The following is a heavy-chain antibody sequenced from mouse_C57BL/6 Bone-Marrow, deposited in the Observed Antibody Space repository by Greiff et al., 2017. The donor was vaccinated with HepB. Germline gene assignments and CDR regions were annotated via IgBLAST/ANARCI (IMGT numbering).Heavy chain of an antibody. Sequence: VQLKESGGGLVKPGGSLKLSCAASGFTFSDYGMHWVRQAPEKGLEWVAYISSGSSTIYYADTVKGRFTISRDNAKNTLFLQMTSLRSEDTAMYYCARSGGPYFDYWGQGTTLTVSS. J-gene: IGHJ2*01. CDR2: ISSGSSTI. V-gene: IGHV5-17*01. CDR3: ARSGGPYFDY. D-gene: IGHD1-1*02. CDR1: GFTFSDYG.